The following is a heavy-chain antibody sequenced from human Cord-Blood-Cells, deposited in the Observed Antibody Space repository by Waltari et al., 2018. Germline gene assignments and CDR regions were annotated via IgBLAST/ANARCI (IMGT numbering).Heavy chain of an antibody. CDR1: GFSLSNARMG. V-gene: IGHV2-26*01. D-gene: IGHD7-27*01. Sequence: QVTLKESGPVLVKPTETLTLTCTVSGFSLSNARMGVSWIRQSPGKALEWLAHIFSNDEKSYSTTLKSRLTSSKDTSKSQVILTMTNMDPVDTATYYCARSSELGLDYWGQGTLVTVSS. J-gene: IGHJ4*02. CDR2: IFSNDEK. CDR3: ARSSELGLDY.